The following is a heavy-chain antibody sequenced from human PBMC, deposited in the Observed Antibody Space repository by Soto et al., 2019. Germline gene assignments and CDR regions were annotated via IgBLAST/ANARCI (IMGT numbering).Heavy chain of an antibody. D-gene: IGHD2-21*01. V-gene: IGHV3-23*01. CDR2: LSVSGAST. Sequence: EVQVLESGGGLVQPGGSLRLSCAASGITFSNYAMSWVRQSPGQGLEWVSGLSVSGASTYYADSVKGRFTISRDTSKNTLYLQRTSLRAEDTAVYYCATDLPGGEDDHYGMDVWGQGTTVTVSS. J-gene: IGHJ6*02. CDR1: GITFSNYA. CDR3: ATDLPGGEDDHYGMDV.